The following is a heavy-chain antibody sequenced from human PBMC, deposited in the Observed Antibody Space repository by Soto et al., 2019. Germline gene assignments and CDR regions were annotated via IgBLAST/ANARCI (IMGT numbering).Heavy chain of an antibody. D-gene: IGHD2-15*01. J-gene: IGHJ6*02. V-gene: IGHV3-53*01. Sequence: GSLRLSCAASGFTVSSNYMSWVRQAPGKGLEWVSVIYSGGSTYYADSVKGRFTISRDNSKNTLYLQMNSLRAEDTAVYYCASTARGGRSYYYGMDVWGQGTTVTVSS. CDR1: GFTVSSNY. CDR2: IYSGGST. CDR3: ASTARGGRSYYYGMDV.